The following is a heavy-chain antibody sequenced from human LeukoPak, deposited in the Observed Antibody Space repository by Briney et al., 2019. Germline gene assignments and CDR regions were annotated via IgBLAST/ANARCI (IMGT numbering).Heavy chain of an antibody. J-gene: IGHJ3*02. CDR1: GYTFTSYG. V-gene: IGHV1-18*01. CDR3: ASIYSSSSGVGAFDI. Sequence: ASVKVSCKASGYTFTSYGISWVRQAPGQGREWMGWISAYNGNTNYAQKLQGRVTMTTDTSTSTAYMELRSLRSEDTAVYYCASIYSSSSGVGAFDIWGQGTMVTVSS. CDR2: ISAYNGNT. D-gene: IGHD6-6*01.